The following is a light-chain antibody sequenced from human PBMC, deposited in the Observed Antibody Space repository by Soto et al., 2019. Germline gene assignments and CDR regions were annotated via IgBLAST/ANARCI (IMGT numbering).Light chain of an antibody. J-gene: IGLJ2*01. V-gene: IGLV2-14*01. Sequence: QSVLAQPASVSGSPGQSITISCTGTRSDVGAYNYVSWYHQHHPGKAPELIIYDVTDRPSGVSTRFSGSKSGNTASLTISGLQAEDEGDYYCSSYTTIKTVIFGGGTKLTVL. CDR3: SSYTTIKTVI. CDR1: RSDVGAYNY. CDR2: DVT.